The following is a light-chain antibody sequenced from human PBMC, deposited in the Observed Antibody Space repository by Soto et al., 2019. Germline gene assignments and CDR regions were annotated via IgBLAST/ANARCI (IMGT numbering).Light chain of an antibody. Sequence: DIQMTQSPSTLSASVGDRVTITCRASQSISSWLAWYQQKPGKAPKLLIYDASSLESGVPPRFSGSGSGTEFTLTVSSLQPDDVATYYCQQYNSYPLTYGRGTKVEIK. CDR3: QQYNSYPLT. CDR1: QSISSW. CDR2: DAS. V-gene: IGKV1-5*01. J-gene: IGKJ4*01.